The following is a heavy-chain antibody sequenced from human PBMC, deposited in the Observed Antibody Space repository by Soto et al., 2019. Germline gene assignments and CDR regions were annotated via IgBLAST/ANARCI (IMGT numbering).Heavy chain of an antibody. J-gene: IGHJ5*02. CDR3: ARGRAAGRGDSLDP. V-gene: IGHV6-1*01. CDR2: TYSRSKWYN. CDR1: GDSVSSNSAA. Sequence: PSQTLSLTCDISGDSVSSNSAAWNWIRQSPSRGLEWLGRTYSRSKWYNDYAVSVRGRITINPDTSKNQFSLQLKSVTPDDTAVYYCARGRAAGRGDSLDPWGQGTQVTVSS. D-gene: IGHD6-13*01.